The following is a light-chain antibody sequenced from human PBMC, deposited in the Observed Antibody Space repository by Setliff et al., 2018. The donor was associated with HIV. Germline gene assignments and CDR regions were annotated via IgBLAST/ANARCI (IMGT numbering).Light chain of an antibody. Sequence: QSALTQPASVSGSPGQSITISCTGTSSDVGGYSHVSWYQQHPGKAPKLIIYEVRNRPSGVSNRFSGSKSGNTASLTISGLRAEDEADYYCSSYAITNTLPFGNWTKVTVL. CDR1: SSDVGGYSH. J-gene: IGLJ1*01. CDR3: SSYAITNTLP. V-gene: IGLV2-14*01. CDR2: EVR.